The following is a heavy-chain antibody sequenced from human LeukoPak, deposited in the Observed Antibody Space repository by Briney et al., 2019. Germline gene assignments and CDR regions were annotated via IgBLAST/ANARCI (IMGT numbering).Heavy chain of an antibody. J-gene: IGHJ5*02. Sequence: PGGSLRLSCTASGFTFSGDGMHWVRQAPGKGLEWVAFIRDDGSNKYYADSVKGRFTISRDKSKNTLYLQVNRLRVDDTAVYYCAKGGLGIGSWFDPWGRGTLVTVSS. CDR2: IRDDGSNK. V-gene: IGHV3-30*02. CDR3: AKGGLGIGSWFDP. D-gene: IGHD3/OR15-3a*01. CDR1: GFTFSGDG.